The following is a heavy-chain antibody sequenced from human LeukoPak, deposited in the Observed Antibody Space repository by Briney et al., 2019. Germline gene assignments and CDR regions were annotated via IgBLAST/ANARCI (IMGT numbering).Heavy chain of an antibody. J-gene: IGHJ4*02. D-gene: IGHD1-26*01. CDR3: ARGGPSGSHTAY. V-gene: IGHV4-38-2*02. CDR1: GYSISSGCY. CDR2: INHSGST. Sequence: PSETLSLTCTVSGYSISSGCYWGWIRQPPGKRLEWIGSINHSGSTYYDPSLRSRVTISVDTSKNQFSLKLSSVTAADTAVYSCARGGPSGSHTAYWGQGTLVTVSS.